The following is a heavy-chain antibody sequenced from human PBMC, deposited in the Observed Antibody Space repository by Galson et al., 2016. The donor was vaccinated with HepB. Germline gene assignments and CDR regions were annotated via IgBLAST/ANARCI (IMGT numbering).Heavy chain of an antibody. CDR1: GFTFSSHW. CDR2: IDSDGRFT. Sequence: SLRLSCAVSGFTFSSHWMHWVRQVPGKGLLWVARIDSDGRFTNYADSVKGRFTISRDNAKNTLYLQVNSLRVEDTAVYYCARGPIGPQTYYYDISRGGMDVWGQGTTVTVSS. J-gene: IGHJ6*02. V-gene: IGHV3-74*01. D-gene: IGHD3-22*01. CDR3: ARGPIGPQTYYYDISRGGMDV.